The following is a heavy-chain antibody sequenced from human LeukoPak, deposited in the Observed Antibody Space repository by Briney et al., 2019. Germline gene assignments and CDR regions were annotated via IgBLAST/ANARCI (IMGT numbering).Heavy chain of an antibody. V-gene: IGHV1-18*01. J-gene: IGHJ6*03. CDR1: GYTFTSYG. D-gene: IGHD2-2*02. CDR2: ISAYNGNT. CDR3: ARARKYCSSTSCYTSPYYYYYYYMDV. Sequence: ASVKVSCKASGYTFTSYGISWVRQAPGQGLEWMGWISAYNGNTNYAQKLQGRVTMTTDTSTSTAYMELRSLRSDDTAVYYCARARKYCSSTSCYTSPYYYYYYYMDVWGKGTTVTVSS.